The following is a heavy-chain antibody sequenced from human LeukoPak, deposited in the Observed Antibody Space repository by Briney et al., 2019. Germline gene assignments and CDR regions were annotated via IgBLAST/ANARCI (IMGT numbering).Heavy chain of an antibody. J-gene: IGHJ4*02. CDR3: ASYLGRYYYDSSGYYYGSRPTSYFDY. CDR2: IYYSGST. Sequence: PSETLSLTCTVSGGSISNYWSWIRQPPGKGLEWIGYIYYSGSTNYNPSLKSRVTISVDTSKHQFSLKLSSVTAADTAVYYCASYLGRYYYDSSGYYYGSRPTSYFDYWGQGTLVTVSS. V-gene: IGHV4-59*08. D-gene: IGHD3-22*01. CDR1: GGSISNY.